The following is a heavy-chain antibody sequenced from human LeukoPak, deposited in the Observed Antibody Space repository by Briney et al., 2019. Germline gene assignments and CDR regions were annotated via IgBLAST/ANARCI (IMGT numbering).Heavy chain of an antibody. V-gene: IGHV4-39*07. CDR2: IYYRGST. Sequence: SETLSLTCTVSGGSISSSSYYWGWSRQPPGKGLEWIGGIYYRGSTYYNPSLKSRVTISVDTSKNQFSLKLSSVTAADTAVYYCARGYCSAGSCYSYYYYYYMDVWGKGTTVTVSS. D-gene: IGHD2-15*01. CDR3: ARGYCSAGSCYSYYYYYYMDV. J-gene: IGHJ6*03. CDR1: GGSISSSSYY.